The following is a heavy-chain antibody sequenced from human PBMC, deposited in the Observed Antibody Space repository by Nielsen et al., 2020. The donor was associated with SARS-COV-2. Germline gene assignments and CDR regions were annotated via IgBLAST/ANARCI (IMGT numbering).Heavy chain of an antibody. Sequence: SETLSLTCTVSDGSISSSSYFWDWIRQPPGKGLEWIGSIFYRGSTYYNPSLKGRVAVSVDTSKHQFSLKLNSVTAADAAVYYCARRDSSGPGWFDPWGQGTLVTVSS. CDR1: DGSISSSSYF. J-gene: IGHJ5*02. D-gene: IGHD6-19*01. V-gene: IGHV4-39*01. CDR2: IFYRGST. CDR3: ARRDSSGPGWFDP.